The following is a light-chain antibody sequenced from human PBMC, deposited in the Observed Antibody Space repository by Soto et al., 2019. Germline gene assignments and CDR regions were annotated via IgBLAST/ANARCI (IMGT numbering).Light chain of an antibody. Sequence: QSVLTQPASVSGSPGRSITISCTGTSSDIGSYNLVSWYQQHPGKAPKLMIYEGSKRPAGVSDRLSGSRSGNTASLTISGLQAEDEADYYCCSYASGGTYVFGTGTKVTVL. CDR1: SSDIGSYNL. J-gene: IGLJ1*01. V-gene: IGLV2-23*01. CDR3: CSYASGGTYV. CDR2: EGS.